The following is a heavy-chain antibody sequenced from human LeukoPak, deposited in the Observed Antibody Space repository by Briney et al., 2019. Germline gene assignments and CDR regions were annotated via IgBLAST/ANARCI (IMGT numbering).Heavy chain of an antibody. CDR2: MRSDGSNK. Sequence: GGSLRLSCAASGFTFSNYGMHWVRQAPGKGLEWVTFMRSDGSNKYYADSVKGRFTISRDNSKNTLYLQMNSLRAEDTAVYYCAKRGSPYYFDYWGQGTLVTVSS. V-gene: IGHV3-30*02. D-gene: IGHD1-26*01. CDR3: AKRGSPYYFDY. CDR1: GFTFSNYG. J-gene: IGHJ4*02.